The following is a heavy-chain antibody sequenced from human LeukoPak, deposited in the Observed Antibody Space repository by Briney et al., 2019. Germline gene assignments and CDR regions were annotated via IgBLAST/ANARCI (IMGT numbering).Heavy chain of an antibody. CDR2: IYYSGGT. CDR3: AGLHFAAAEEFGP. V-gene: IGHV4-59*08. D-gene: IGHD6-13*01. J-gene: IGHJ5*02. Sequence: PSETLSLTCTVSGGSINGHWWSWTRQPPGKGLEWIGYIYYSGGTNYNPSLMSRVSMSVDTSKNQFSLKLGSVTAADTAVYYCAGLHFAAAEEFGPWGQGTLVTVSS. CDR1: GGSINGHW.